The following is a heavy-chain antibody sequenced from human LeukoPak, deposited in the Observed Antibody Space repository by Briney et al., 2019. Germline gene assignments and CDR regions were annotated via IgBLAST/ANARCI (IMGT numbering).Heavy chain of an antibody. V-gene: IGHV1-3*01. CDR1: GYTSTTYA. CDR2: INAGNGNT. J-gene: IGHJ5*02. D-gene: IGHD3-10*01. CDR3: ARDQYYYGSGRKFDP. Sequence: ASVKVSCKASGYTSTTYAMHWVRQAPGQSLKWMGWINAGNGNTKYSQKLQGRVTMTTDTSTSTAYMELRSLRSDDTAVYYCARDQYYYGSGRKFDPWGQGTLVTVSS.